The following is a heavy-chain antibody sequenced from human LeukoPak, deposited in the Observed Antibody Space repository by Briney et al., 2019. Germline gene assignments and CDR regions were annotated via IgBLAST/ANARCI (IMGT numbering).Heavy chain of an antibody. CDR3: ARLRRDGYNSFDY. D-gene: IGHD5-24*01. CDR2: IYPGDSDT. J-gene: IGHJ4*02. CDR1: GYSFTCYW. V-gene: IGHV5-51*01. Sequence: GEALKIYRQGSGYSFTCYWIGWVRQMPGKSLEWMGIIYPGDSDTRYSPSFQGQVTISADKSISAAYLQWSSLKASDTAMYYCARLRRDGYNSFDYWGQGTLVSVSS.